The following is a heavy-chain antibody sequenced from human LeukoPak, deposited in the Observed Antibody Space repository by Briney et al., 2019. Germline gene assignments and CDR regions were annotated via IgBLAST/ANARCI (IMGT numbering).Heavy chain of an antibody. J-gene: IGHJ6*03. CDR2: INWNGGST. CDR1: GFTFDDYG. D-gene: IGHD2-2*01. V-gene: IGHV3-20*04. CDR3: ARGRNCSSTSCYYLYYYYMDV. Sequence: GGSLRLSWAASGFTFDDYGMSWVRQAPGKGLELVSGINWNGGSTGYADSVKGRFTISRDNAKNSLYLQMNSLRAEDTALYYCARGRNCSSTSCYYLYYYYMDVWGKGTTVTVSS.